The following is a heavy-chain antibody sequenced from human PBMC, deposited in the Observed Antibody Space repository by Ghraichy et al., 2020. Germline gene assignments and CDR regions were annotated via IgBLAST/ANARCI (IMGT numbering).Heavy chain of an antibody. CDR2: IIPIFGTA. J-gene: IGHJ6*02. CDR3: ARWNGGKGVYYYYGMDV. D-gene: IGHD2-15*01. Sequence: SVKVSCKASGGTFSSYAISWVLQAPGQGLEWMGGIIPIFGTANYAQKFQGRVTITADESTITAYMELSSLRSEDTAVYYCARWNGGKGVYYYYGMDVWGQGTTVNVYS. CDR1: GGTFSSYA. V-gene: IGHV1-69*13.